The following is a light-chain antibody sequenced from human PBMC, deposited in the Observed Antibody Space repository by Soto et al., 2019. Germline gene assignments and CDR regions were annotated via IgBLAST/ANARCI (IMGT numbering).Light chain of an antibody. Sequence: DIQLTQSPSFLSASVGDRVTITCRASQGISSYLAWYQQKPGKAPKLLLYAASTLQSLVPSRFTCSGSGTECPLPISILQPEDYATYYCQQLNSYPRSSGGGTKVEIK. CDR2: AAS. V-gene: IGKV1-9*01. CDR3: QQLNSYPRS. CDR1: QGISSY. J-gene: IGKJ4*01.